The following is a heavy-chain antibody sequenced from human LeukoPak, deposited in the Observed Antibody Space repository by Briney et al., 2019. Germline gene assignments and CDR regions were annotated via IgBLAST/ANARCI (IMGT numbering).Heavy chain of an antibody. J-gene: IGHJ5*02. CDR2: INHSGST. D-gene: IGHD3-9*01. CDR3: ARLTGYTTSS. Sequence: SETLSLTCTVSGDSISSYYWSWIRQPPGKGLEWIGEINHSGSTNYNPSLKSRVTISVDTSKNQFSLKLSSVTAADTAVYYCARLTGYTTSSWGQGTLVTVSS. V-gene: IGHV4-34*01. CDR1: GDSISSYY.